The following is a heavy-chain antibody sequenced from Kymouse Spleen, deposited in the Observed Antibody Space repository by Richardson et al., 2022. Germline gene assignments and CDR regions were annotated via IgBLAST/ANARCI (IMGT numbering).Heavy chain of an antibody. Sequence: EVQLVESGGGLIQPGGSLRLSCAASGFTVSSNYMSWVRQAPGKGLEWVSVIYSCGSTYYADSVKGRFTISRDNSKNTLYLQMNSLRAEDTAVYYCARGPNYYGSGGWDYWGQGTLVTVSS. CDR1: GFTVSSNY. V-gene: IGHV3-66*03. CDR2: IYSCGST. D-gene: IGHD3-10*01. CDR3: ARGPNYYGSGGWDY. J-gene: IGHJ4*02.